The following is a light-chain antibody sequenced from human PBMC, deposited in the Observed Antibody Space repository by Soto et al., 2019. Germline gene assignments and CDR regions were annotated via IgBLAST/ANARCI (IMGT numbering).Light chain of an antibody. CDR3: QQRSNWPRGT. J-gene: IGKJ4*01. CDR2: DAS. Sequence: EIVLTQSPATLSLSPGERATLSCRASQSVSSYLAWYQQKPGQAPRLLIYDASNRATGIPARFSGSGSGTDFTLTISSLEPEDLAVYYCQQRSNWPRGTFGGGTKVEIK. V-gene: IGKV3-11*01. CDR1: QSVSSY.